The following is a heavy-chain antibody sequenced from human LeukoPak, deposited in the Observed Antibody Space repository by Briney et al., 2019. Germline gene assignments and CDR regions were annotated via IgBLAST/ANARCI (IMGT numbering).Heavy chain of an antibody. Sequence: GASVKVSCKVSGYIFTKLSMHWLRQAPGEGLEWMGGFDPEDGETIYAQKFQGRVTMTEDTSTDTAYMELSSLRSEDTAVYYCATRPLGITGTDYWGREPWSPSPQ. CDR3: ATRPLGITGTDY. CDR1: GYIFTKLS. V-gene: IGHV1-24*01. J-gene: IGHJ4*02. CDR2: FDPEDGET. D-gene: IGHD1-20*01.